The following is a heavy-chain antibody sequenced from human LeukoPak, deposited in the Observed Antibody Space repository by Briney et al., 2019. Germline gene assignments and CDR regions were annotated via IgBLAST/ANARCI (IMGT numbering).Heavy chain of an antibody. CDR3: AKEGAGFRVGFDI. V-gene: IGHV3-48*03. Sequence: GGSLRLSCAASGFTFSSYEMNWVRQAPGKGLEWVSYISSSGSTTYYADSVKGRFTISRDNSKNTVYLQMNSLRAEDTAVYYCAKEGAGFRVGFDIWGHGTMVTVSS. CDR2: ISSSGSTT. J-gene: IGHJ3*02. D-gene: IGHD3-10*01. CDR1: GFTFSSYE.